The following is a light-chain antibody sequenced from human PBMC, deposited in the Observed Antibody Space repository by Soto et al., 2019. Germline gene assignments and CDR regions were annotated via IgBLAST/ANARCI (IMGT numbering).Light chain of an antibody. Sequence: DIVMTQSPDSLSVSLGERATINCKSSQSVLYSSNNKNYLAWYQQKPGQPPKLLIYSASTRESGVPDRFSGSGSGTDFTLTLSSLKAEDVAVYYCQEYYSTPIAFGQGTRLEIK. J-gene: IGKJ5*01. CDR1: QSVLYSSNNKNY. CDR3: QEYYSTPIA. V-gene: IGKV4-1*01. CDR2: SAS.